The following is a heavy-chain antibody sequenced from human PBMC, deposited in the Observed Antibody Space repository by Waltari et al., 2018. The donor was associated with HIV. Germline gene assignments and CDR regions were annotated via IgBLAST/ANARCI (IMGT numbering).Heavy chain of an antibody. V-gene: IGHV4-4*07. J-gene: IGHJ6*02. CDR1: GGSISIYY. D-gene: IGHD3-10*01. Sequence: QVQLQESGPGLVKPSETLSLTCPVSGGSISIYYLNWIRQPAGKGLEWIGHIYTSGMTNYNPSLRSRVTVSVDTSKNQFSLKLTSVTAADTAIYYCARGGRGFGEPVPYGLDVWGQGTTVTVSS. CDR2: IYTSGMT. CDR3: ARGGRGFGEPVPYGLDV.